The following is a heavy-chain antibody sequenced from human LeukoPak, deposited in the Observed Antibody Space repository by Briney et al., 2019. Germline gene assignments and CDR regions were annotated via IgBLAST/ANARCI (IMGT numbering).Heavy chain of an antibody. CDR1: GGTFSSYA. CDR3: ARVRYFDWMDFDY. Sequence: SVKVSCKASGGTFSSYAISWVRQAPGQGLEWMGGIIPIFGTANYAQKFQGRVTITTDESTSTAYMELSSLRSEDTAVYYCARVRYFDWMDFDYWGQGTLVTVSS. D-gene: IGHD3-9*01. V-gene: IGHV1-69*05. J-gene: IGHJ4*02. CDR2: IIPIFGTA.